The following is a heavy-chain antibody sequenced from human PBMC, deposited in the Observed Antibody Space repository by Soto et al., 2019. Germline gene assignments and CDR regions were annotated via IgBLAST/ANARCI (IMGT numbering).Heavy chain of an antibody. CDR2: IYDSDST. V-gene: IGHV4-59*08. J-gene: IGHJ4*02. Sequence: SETLSLTCTVSGGSISTYYWSWIRQSPGKGLEWIGYIYDSDSTDYNPSLKSRVTISVDTSKNQFSLKLNSVTAADTSVYYCARQSKGGYCSGGRCYFDYWGQGILVTVSS. CDR1: GGSISTYY. CDR3: ARQSKGGYCSGGRCYFDY. D-gene: IGHD2-15*01.